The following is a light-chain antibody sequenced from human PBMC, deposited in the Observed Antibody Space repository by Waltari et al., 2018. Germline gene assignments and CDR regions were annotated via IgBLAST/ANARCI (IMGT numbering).Light chain of an antibody. V-gene: IGLV1-40*01. CDR2: GNN. Sequence: QSVLTQPPSVSGAPGQRVTLSCTGSNSNIGAGYDVHWYQQLPGTAPKLLIYGNNNRPSGVPDRFSGSTSGTSASLVISDLQADDEADYHDQSYDFTLNGRGVFGGGTKLTVL. CDR3: QSYDFTLNGRGV. CDR1: NSNIGAGYD. J-gene: IGLJ3*02.